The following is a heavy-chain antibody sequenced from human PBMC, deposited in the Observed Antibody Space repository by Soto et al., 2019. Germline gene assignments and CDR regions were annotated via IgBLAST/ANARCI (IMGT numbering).Heavy chain of an antibody. J-gene: IGHJ3*02. CDR2: MNSDGSNT. CDR1: GFTFSNYW. CDR3: ARGGSRAFDI. V-gene: IGHV3-74*01. Sequence: PGGSLRLSCAASGFTFSNYWMHWVRQAPGKGLVWISRMNSDGSNTVYADAVKGRFTISRDNAKNTLYLQMNSLRAEDTAVYYCARGGSRAFDIWGQGTLVTVSS.